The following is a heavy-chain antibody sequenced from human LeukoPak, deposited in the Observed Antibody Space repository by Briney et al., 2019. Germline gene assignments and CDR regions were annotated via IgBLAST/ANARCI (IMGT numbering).Heavy chain of an antibody. D-gene: IGHD3-16*02. CDR2: IKQDGSEK. V-gene: IGHV3-7*01. CDR1: ASTFINYW. Sequence: PGRCLRLSCAASASTFINYWMSWVRHAPGEWRGCGANIKQDGSEKYYVDSVKGRFTISRANAKNSLYMQMNSPGAEDAAVYYCAWWPIVGDAFHIWGQGTMVTVSS. J-gene: IGHJ3*02. CDR3: AWWPIVGDAFHI.